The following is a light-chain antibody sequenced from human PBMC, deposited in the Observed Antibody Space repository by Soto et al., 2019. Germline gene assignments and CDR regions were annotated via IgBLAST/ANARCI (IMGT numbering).Light chain of an antibody. CDR3: LQDYNYPRT. J-gene: IGKJ1*01. Sequence: AIQLTQSPSSLSASVGDRVTITCRASQGIRNDLHWFQQRPGEAPRLLILGVASLESGVPSRFSGSGSGTEFTLTINGLQPEDFATYHCLQDYNYPRTFGQGTKVDI. CDR1: QGIRND. V-gene: IGKV1-6*01. CDR2: GVA.